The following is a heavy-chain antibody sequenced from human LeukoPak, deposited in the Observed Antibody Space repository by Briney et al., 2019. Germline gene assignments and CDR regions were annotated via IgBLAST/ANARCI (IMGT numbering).Heavy chain of an antibody. V-gene: IGHV4-59*08. Sequence: SGTLSLTCTVSGGSISSYYCSWIRQPPGKGLEWIGYISNSGSTNYNPSLKSRVTISLGTSKNQFSLKLSSVTAADTAVYYCARHFSGSGSGSYYTALDYWGQGTLVTVSS. CDR1: GGSISSYY. CDR3: ARHFSGSGSGSYYTALDY. J-gene: IGHJ4*02. CDR2: ISNSGST. D-gene: IGHD3-10*01.